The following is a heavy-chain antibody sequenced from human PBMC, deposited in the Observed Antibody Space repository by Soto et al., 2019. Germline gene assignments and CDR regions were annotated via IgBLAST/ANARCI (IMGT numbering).Heavy chain of an antibody. Sequence: SEILSLTCTVSGGSISSYYWSWIRQPPGKGLEWIGYIYYSGSTNYNPSLKSRVTISVDTSKNQLSLKLSSVTAADTAVYYCARRYGYYFDYWGQGTLVTVSS. CDR3: ARRYGYYFDY. CDR2: IYYSGST. D-gene: IGHD4-17*01. V-gene: IGHV4-59*08. J-gene: IGHJ4*02. CDR1: GGSISSYY.